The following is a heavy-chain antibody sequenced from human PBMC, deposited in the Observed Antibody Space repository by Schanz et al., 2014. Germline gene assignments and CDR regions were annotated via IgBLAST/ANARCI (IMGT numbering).Heavy chain of an antibody. CDR3: ARPALWFGDNCFDP. V-gene: IGHV3-74*02. J-gene: IGHJ5*02. Sequence: EVQLLESGGGLVQPGGSLRLSCAASGFTFSSYAMSWVRQVPGKGLVWVSRIKSDGSSTSYADSVKGRFTISRDNAKNTLYLQMNSLRAEDTAVYYCARPALWFGDNCFDPGGQGTLVTVSS. CDR1: GFTFSSYA. D-gene: IGHD3-10*01. CDR2: IKSDGSST.